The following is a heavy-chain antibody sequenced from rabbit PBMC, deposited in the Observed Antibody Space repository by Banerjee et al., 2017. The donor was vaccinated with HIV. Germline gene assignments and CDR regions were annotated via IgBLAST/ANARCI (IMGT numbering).Heavy chain of an antibody. V-gene: IGHV1S45*01. CDR1: GFSFTSYDM. J-gene: IGHJ4*01. CDR2: INTISGDT. D-gene: IGHD4-1*01. Sequence: QEQLVESGGGLVQPEGSLTLTCTASGFSFTSYDMTWVRQSPGKGLEWIACINTISGDTVYATWAKGRFTISKASWTTVTLQMTSLTAADTASYFCARDLAGVIGWNFNLWGQGTLVTVS. CDR3: ARDLAGVIGWNFNL.